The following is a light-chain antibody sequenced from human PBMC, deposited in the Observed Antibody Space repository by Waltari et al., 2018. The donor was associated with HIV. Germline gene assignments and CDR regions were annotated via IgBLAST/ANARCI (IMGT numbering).Light chain of an antibody. CDR3: SSYAGSNNVV. Sequence: QSALTQPPSASGSPGQSVTISCTGTSSDVGGYNDVSRDQRHPGKATKLMIYGVSKRPSGVPDRFFGSKSGNTASLTVSGLQAEDEADYYCSSYAGSNNVVFGGGTKLTVL. CDR2: GVS. J-gene: IGLJ2*01. V-gene: IGLV2-8*01. CDR1: SSDVGGYND.